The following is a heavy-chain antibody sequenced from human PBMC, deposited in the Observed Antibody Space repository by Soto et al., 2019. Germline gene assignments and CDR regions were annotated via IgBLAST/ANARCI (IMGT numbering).Heavy chain of an antibody. CDR3: AKARFNYSYQYGLDV. J-gene: IGHJ6*02. V-gene: IGHV3-30*18. Sequence: PGGSLRLSCAASAFTISDYGMHWVRQTPDKGLEWVAVISYDGSDKNYADSVKGRFTISRDNSKNTLYLQMNSLRAGDTAVYYCAKARFNYSYQYGLDVWGQGTTVTVSS. CDR2: ISYDGSDK. CDR1: AFTISDYG. D-gene: IGHD3-10*01.